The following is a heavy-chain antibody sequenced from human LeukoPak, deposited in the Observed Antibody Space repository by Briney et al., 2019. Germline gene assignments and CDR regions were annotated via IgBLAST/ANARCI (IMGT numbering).Heavy chain of an antibody. CDR2: INSDGSST. D-gene: IGHD1/OR15-1a*01. CDR1: GFTFSSYW. CDR3: AKHKIAWRTFDC. J-gene: IGHJ4*02. V-gene: IGHV3-74*01. Sequence: PGGSLRLSCAASGFTFSSYWMHWVRQAPGKGLVWVSRINSDGSSTSYADSVKGRFTISRDNARNSLYLQMNSLRVEDTAVYYCAKHKIAWRTFDCWGQGTLVTVSS.